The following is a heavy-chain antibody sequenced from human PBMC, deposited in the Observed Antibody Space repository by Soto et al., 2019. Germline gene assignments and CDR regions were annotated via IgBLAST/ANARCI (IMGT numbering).Heavy chain of an antibody. D-gene: IGHD6-19*01. CDR2: INPSDGTT. CDR1: GYMFTSYF. J-gene: IGHJ4*02. Sequence: QGHLVQSGAEVKRPGASVRVSCESSGYMFTSYFIHWVRQAPGQGLEWVGVINPSDGTTTYAQKFQARITRTRDTSTTTVERELSRLRSDDTAVYYCARDKDSSARPRAEFDYWGQGTLITVSS. V-gene: IGHV1-46*01. CDR3: ARDKDSSARPRAEFDY.